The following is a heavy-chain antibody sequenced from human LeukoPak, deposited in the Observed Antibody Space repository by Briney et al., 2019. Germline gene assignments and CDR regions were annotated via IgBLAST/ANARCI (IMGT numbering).Heavy chain of an antibody. V-gene: IGHV3-7*03. CDR3: AKEPLGANPGRGGDAFDI. CDR1: GFTFSSCW. D-gene: IGHD4/OR15-4a*01. Sequence: GGSLRLSCAASGFTFSSCWMSWVRQAPGKGLEWVANIKQDGSEKYYVDSVKGRFTISRDNAKNSLYLQMNSLRAEDTAVYYCAKEPLGANPGRGGDAFDIWGQGTMVTVSS. CDR2: IKQDGSEK. J-gene: IGHJ3*02.